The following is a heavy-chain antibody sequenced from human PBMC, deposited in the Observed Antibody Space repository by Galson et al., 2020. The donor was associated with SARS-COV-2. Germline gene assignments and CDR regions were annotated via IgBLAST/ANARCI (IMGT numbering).Heavy chain of an antibody. CDR1: GYTFTAFY. D-gene: IGHD3-3*01. Sequence: ASVKVSCKASGYTFTAFYMHWARQAPGQGLEWMGWITPNSGRTNYAQKFLGRVTMTTDTSINTAYMELSSLRSDDTAVYYCTRDNDFWSGYYDHWGQGTLVTVPS. V-gene: IGHV1-2*02. J-gene: IGHJ4*02. CDR2: ITPNSGRT. CDR3: TRDNDFWSGYYDH.